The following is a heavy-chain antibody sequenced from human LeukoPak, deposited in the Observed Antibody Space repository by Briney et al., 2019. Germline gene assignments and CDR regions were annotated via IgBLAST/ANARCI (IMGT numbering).Heavy chain of an antibody. D-gene: IGHD3-16*01. J-gene: IGHJ3*02. CDR1: GGSISSYY. CDR3: ARFVGFVAFDI. CDR2: IYYSWST. V-gene: IGHV4-59*01. Sequence: YPSETLSLTCTVSGGSISSYYWSWIRQPPGKGLEWIGYIYYSWSTNYNPSLKSRVTISVDTSKNQFSLKLSSVTAADTAVYYCARFVGFVAFDIWGQGTMVTVSS.